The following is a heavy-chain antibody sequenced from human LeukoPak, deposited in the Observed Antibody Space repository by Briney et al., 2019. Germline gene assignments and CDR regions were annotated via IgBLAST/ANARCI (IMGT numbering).Heavy chain of an antibody. Sequence: GASVKVSCKASGYTFTGYYMHWVRQAPGQGLEWMGWINPNSGGTNYAQKFQGRVTITRDTSISTAYMELSSLRSEDTAVYYCARMSYHDSGYDSPNWFDPWGQGTLVTVSS. V-gene: IGHV1-2*02. J-gene: IGHJ5*02. D-gene: IGHD3-22*01. CDR3: ARMSYHDSGYDSPNWFDP. CDR1: GYTFTGYY. CDR2: INPNSGGT.